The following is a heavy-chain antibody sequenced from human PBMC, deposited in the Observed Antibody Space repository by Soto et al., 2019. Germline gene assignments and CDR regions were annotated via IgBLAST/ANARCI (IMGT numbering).Heavy chain of an antibody. V-gene: IGHV3-11*01. CDR1: GFTFSDYY. CDR3: TTDPGGGVTPREVPDY. CDR2: ISSSGSTI. J-gene: IGHJ4*02. D-gene: IGHD2-8*01. Sequence: GGSLRLSCAASGFTFSDYYMSWIRQAPGKGLEWVSYISSSGSTIYYADSVKGRFTISRDNAKNSLYLQMNSLRAEDTAVYYCTTDPGGGVTPREVPDYWGQGTRVTSPQ.